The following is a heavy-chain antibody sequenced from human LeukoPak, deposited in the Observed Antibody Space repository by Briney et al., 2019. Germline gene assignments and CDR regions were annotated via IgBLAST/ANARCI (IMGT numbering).Heavy chain of an antibody. V-gene: IGHV4-31*03. CDR2: IYYSGST. D-gene: IGHD2-2*02. CDR1: GGSISSGGYY. CDR3: ARAPGYCSSTSCYTGDAFDI. Sequence: SETPSLTCTVSGGSISSGGYYWSWIRQHPGKGLEWIGYIYYSGSTYYNPSLKSRVTISVDTSKNQFSLKLSSVTAADTAVYYCARAPGYCSSTSCYTGDAFDIWGQGTMVTVSS. J-gene: IGHJ3*02.